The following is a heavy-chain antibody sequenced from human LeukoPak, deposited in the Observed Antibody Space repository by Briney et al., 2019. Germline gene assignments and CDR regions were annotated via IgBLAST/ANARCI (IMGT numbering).Heavy chain of an antibody. CDR1: GFTFSSYA. CDR2: ITGSGGST. Sequence: GGSLTLSCAASGFTFSSYAMSWVRQAPGKGLEWVSGITGSGGSTYYTGSVKGRFTISRDSSKNTLYLQMNSLRAEDTAVYYCAKKGIAAADSIDFWGQGTLVTVSS. J-gene: IGHJ4*02. CDR3: AKKGIAAADSIDF. D-gene: IGHD6-13*01. V-gene: IGHV3-23*01.